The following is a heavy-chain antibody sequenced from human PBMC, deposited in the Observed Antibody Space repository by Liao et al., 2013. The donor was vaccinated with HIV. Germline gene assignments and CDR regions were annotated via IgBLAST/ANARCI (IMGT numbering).Heavy chain of an antibody. Sequence: QVQLQQWGAGLLKPSETLSLTCAVYGGSFSGYYWSWIRQPPGKGLEWIGESNHSGSTNYNSSLKSRVTMSVDTSKKQFSLKLSSVTAADTAVYYCARKGLGFCTNGVCYNPAFDHWGQGSLVTVSS. CDR1: GGSFSGYY. CDR3: ARKGLGFCTNGVCYNPAFDH. CDR2: SNHSGST. V-gene: IGHV4-34*01. J-gene: IGHJ4*02. D-gene: IGHD2-8*01.